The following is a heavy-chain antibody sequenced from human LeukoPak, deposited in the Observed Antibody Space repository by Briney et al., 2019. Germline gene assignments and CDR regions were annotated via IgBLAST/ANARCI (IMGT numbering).Heavy chain of an antibody. D-gene: IGHD3-22*01. Sequence: GESLKISCEASGYNFTNYWIAWVRHMPGKGLEWMGIVYPGDSYTTYSPSFQGQVTISADKSITTAYLHWSSLKASDTAVYFCARRAYYYDSSGYYYDAFDIWGQGTMVTVSS. CDR2: VYPGDSYT. J-gene: IGHJ3*02. CDR3: ARRAYYYDSSGYYYDAFDI. V-gene: IGHV5-51*01. CDR1: GYNFTNYW.